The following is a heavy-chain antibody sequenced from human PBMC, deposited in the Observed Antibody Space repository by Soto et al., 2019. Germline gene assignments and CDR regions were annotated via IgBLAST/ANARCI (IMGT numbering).Heavy chain of an antibody. V-gene: IGHV4-31*03. Sequence: QVQLQESGPGLVKPSQTLSLTCTVSGGSISSGSYSWSWIRQHPGKVLEWIGNIYNSGSTFYNPSLKSRVMIFIDTSQNQFSLKLSSVTAADTAVYYCARADHYDRSFRPWGRGTLVTVSS. CDR1: GGSISSGSYS. CDR2: IYNSGST. J-gene: IGHJ2*01. CDR3: ARADHYDRSFRP. D-gene: IGHD3-22*01.